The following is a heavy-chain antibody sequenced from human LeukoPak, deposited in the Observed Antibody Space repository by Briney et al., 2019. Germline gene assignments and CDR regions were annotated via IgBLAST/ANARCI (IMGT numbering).Heavy chain of an antibody. CDR1: GYTFTSYA. CDR2: INTNTGNP. CDR3: ARSALPNYYDSSGPLG. Sequence: ASVKVSCKASGYTFTSYAMNWVRQAPGQGLEWMGWINTNTGNPTYAQGFTGRFVFSLDTSVSTAYLQISSLKAEDTAVYYCARSALPNYYDSSGPLGWGQGTLVTVSS. V-gene: IGHV7-4-1*02. J-gene: IGHJ4*02. D-gene: IGHD3-22*01.